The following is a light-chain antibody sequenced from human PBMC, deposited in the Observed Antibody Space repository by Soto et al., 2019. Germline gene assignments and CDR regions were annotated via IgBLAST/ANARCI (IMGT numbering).Light chain of an antibody. CDR3: SSHAGSNIVV. CDR1: SSNLGAGYD. CDR2: GNR. V-gene: IGLV1-40*01. J-gene: IGLJ2*01. Sequence: QSVLTQPPSVSGAPGQRVTISCTGNSSNLGAGYDVHWYQQLPGAAPKLVIFGNRNRPSGVPERFSGSKSGTSASLTVSGLQAEDEGDYYCSSHAGSNIVVFGGGTKLTVL.